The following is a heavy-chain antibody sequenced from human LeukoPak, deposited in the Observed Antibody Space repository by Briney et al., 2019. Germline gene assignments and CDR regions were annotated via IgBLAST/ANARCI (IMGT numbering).Heavy chain of an antibody. CDR2: IYTIGTT. CDR1: GGSXSSHY. CDR3: ASGSSGWTFDY. V-gene: IGHV4-4*07. J-gene: IGHJ4*02. Sequence: XTXXGGSXSSHYCSWIRQPAGKGLELIRHIYTIGTTHYHPSLKRRLTMSADTSKNHFSLRLSSATAADTAFYYCASGSSGWTFDYWGQGTLVTVSS. D-gene: IGHD6-19*01.